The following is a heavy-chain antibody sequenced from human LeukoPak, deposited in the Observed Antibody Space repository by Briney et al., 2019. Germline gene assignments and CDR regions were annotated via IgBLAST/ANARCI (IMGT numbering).Heavy chain of an antibody. J-gene: IGHJ6*03. D-gene: IGHD3-16*01. CDR1: GFTFSSYA. CDR2: ISGSAVTT. CDR3: AKAFRGLREYYYYMDV. V-gene: IGHV3-23*01. Sequence: GGSLRLSCAASGFTFSSYAMSWVRQAPGKGLEWVSAISGSAVTTYYGDSVKGRFTISRDNSKNTLYLQMNSLRAEDTAVYYCAKAFRGLREYYYYMDVWGKGTTVTVSS.